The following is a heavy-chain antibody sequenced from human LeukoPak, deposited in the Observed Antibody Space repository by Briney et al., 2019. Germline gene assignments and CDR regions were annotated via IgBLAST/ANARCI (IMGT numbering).Heavy chain of an antibody. CDR1: GYTFTGYY. D-gene: IGHD3-16*01. V-gene: IGHV1-2*02. J-gene: IGHJ4*02. CDR2: INPDSGGT. Sequence: ASVKVSCKASGYTFTGYYMHWVRQAPGQGLEWMGWINPDSGGTNYAQKVQGRVTMTRDTSISTAYLELSVLRSDDTAVYSCARLRSYDYVCGSFHYWGQGTLVTVSS. CDR3: ARLRSYDYVCGSFHY.